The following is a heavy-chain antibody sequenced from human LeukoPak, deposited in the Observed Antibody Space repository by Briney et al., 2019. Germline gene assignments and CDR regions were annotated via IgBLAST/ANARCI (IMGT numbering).Heavy chain of an antibody. CDR2: IYHTGST. CDR3: ARGNDYGDNHFDY. D-gene: IGHD4-23*01. J-gene: IGHJ4*02. V-gene: IGHV4-4*02. CDR1: GDSISSSNW. Sequence: PSGTLSLTCAVSGDSISSSNWWSWVRQPPGKGLEWIGEIYHTGSTNYNPSLKIRVTISVDKSKNQFSLKLSSVTAADTAVYYCARGNDYGDNHFDYWGQGTLVTVSS.